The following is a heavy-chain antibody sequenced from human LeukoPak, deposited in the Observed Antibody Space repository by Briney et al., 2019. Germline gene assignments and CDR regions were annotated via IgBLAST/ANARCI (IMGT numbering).Heavy chain of an antibody. CDR2: IHKNVGT. Sequence: SETLSLTCTVSGGSISSYYWSCIRQPPGKGLEWIVYIHKNVGTNYNPSLTSRVTISLDTSKNQFSLKLSSVTAADTAVYYCARTFDTSGYFYYYDNWGQGTLVTVSS. D-gene: IGHD3-22*01. J-gene: IGHJ4*02. CDR1: GGSISSYY. CDR3: ARTFDTSGYFYYYDN. V-gene: IGHV4-59*01.